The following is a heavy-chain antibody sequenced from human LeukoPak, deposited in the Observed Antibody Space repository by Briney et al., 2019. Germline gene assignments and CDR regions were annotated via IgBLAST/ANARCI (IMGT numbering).Heavy chain of an antibody. CDR1: GFIFSDSW. J-gene: IGHJ3*01. D-gene: IGHD1-26*01. CDR2: IKQDGSDK. CDR3: ARYRGKGISWPLDV. V-gene: IGHV3-7*01. Sequence: GGSLRLSCAASGFIFSDSWMSWVRQAPGKGLEWVANIKQDGSDKYYVDSVKGRFTISRDNAKKSLDLQMNSLRAEDTAVYHCARYRGKGISWPLDVWGQGTMVTVSS.